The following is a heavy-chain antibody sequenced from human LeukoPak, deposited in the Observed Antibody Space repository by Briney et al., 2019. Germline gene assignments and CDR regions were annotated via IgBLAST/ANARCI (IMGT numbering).Heavy chain of an antibody. D-gene: IGHD3-22*01. CDR3: AKGGDYYYDSSGYRDALDY. J-gene: IGHJ4*02. V-gene: IGHV4-39*01. CDR1: GGSISSSSYY. CDR2: IYYSGST. Sequence: SETLSLTCTVSGGSISSSSYYWGWIRQPPGKGLEWIGSIYYSGSTYYNPSLKSRVTISVDTSKNQFSLKLSSVTAADTAVYYCAKGGDYYYDSSGYRDALDYWGQGTLVTVSS.